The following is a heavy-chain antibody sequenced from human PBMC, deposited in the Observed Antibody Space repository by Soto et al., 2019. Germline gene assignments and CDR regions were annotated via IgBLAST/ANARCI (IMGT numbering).Heavy chain of an antibody. J-gene: IGHJ4*02. D-gene: IGHD4-17*01. CDR1: GGTFTTYP. Sequence: QVQLVQSGAEVKKPGSSVKVSCKASGGTFTTYPINWVRQAPGQGLEWMGGIIPMLGTTNYEQKFQGRVTITADESTSTAYMELSSLRSEDTAMYYCARQFTDGDYQYWGQGTLVTVSS. CDR3: ARQFTDGDYQY. CDR2: IIPMLGTT. V-gene: IGHV1-69*01.